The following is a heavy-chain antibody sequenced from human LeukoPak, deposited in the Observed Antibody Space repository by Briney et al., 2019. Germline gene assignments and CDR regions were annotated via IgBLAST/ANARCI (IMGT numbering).Heavy chain of an antibody. Sequence: SVKVSCKASGFTFTSSAVQWVRQARGQRLEWIGWIVVGSGNTSYAQKFQERVTITRDMSTSTAYMELSSLRSEDTAVYYCARETVGATEGRWFDPWGQGTLVTVSS. D-gene: IGHD1-26*01. V-gene: IGHV1-58*01. CDR1: GFTFTSSA. J-gene: IGHJ5*02. CDR2: IVVGSGNT. CDR3: ARETVGATEGRWFDP.